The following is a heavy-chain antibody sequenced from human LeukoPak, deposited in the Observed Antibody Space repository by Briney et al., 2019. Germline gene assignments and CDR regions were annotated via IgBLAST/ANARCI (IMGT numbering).Heavy chain of an antibody. CDR2: IYSGGST. CDR1: GFTVSSNY. V-gene: IGHV3-53*01. D-gene: IGHD3-22*01. Sequence: PGGSLRLSCAASGFTVSSNYMSWVRQAPGKGLEWVSVIYSGGSTYYADSVKGRFTISRDNSKNTLYLQMNSLRAEDTAVYYCARGDYYDSSGYYRPFDYWGQGTLVTVSS. CDR3: ARGDYYDSSGYYRPFDY. J-gene: IGHJ4*02.